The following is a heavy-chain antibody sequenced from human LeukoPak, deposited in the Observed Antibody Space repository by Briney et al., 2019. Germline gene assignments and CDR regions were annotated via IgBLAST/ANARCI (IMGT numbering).Heavy chain of an antibody. CDR3: RADGYTFRTKNYYFDY. J-gene: IGHJ4*02. CDR2: IYSGGST. CDR1: GFTVGSNY. Sequence: PGGSLRLSCAASGFTVGSNYMSWVRQAPGKGLEWVSVIYSGGSTYYADSVKGRFTISRDNSKNTLYLQMNSLRAEDTAVYYCRADGYTFRTKNYYFDYWGQGTLVTVSS. V-gene: IGHV3-66*01. D-gene: IGHD5-24*01.